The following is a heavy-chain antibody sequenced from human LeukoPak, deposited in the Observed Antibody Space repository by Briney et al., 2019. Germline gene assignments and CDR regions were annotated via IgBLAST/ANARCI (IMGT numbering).Heavy chain of an antibody. V-gene: IGHV1-18*01. D-gene: IGHD1-26*01. CDR2: VSAYNGNT. Sequence: ASVKVSCKASGYTFTSYSINWVRQAPGQGLEWMGWVSAYNGNTKYAQKLQGRVTMTTDTSTSTAYMELRSLRSDDTAVYYCARGLGGSGSYFLTFDYWGQGTLVTVSS. J-gene: IGHJ4*02. CDR3: ARGLGGSGSYFLTFDY. CDR1: GYTFTSYS.